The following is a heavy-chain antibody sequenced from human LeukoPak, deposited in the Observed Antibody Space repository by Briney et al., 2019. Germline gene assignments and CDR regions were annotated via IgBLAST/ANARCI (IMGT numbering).Heavy chain of an antibody. CDR2: ISYDGSNK. V-gene: IGHV3-30*18. D-gene: IGHD3-22*01. Sequence: GGSLRLSCAASGFTFSSYGMHWVRQAPGKGLEWVAVISYDGSNKYYADSVKGRFTISRDNSKNTLYLQMNSLRAEDTAVYYCAKPMGVDYYDSSGYYQRASDYWGQGTLVTVSS. CDR1: GFTFSSYG. J-gene: IGHJ4*02. CDR3: AKPMGVDYYDSSGYYQRASDY.